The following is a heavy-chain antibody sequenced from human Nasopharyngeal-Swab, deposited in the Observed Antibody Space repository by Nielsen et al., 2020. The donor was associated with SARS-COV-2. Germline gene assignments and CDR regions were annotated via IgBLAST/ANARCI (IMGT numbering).Heavy chain of an antibody. J-gene: IGHJ6*02. CDR1: GFTFSNFA. V-gene: IGHV3-23*01. D-gene: IGHD5-12*01. CDR3: AKDRDSGDDSEEYYHYYGMDV. CDR2: ISGDSDST. Sequence: GGSLRLFCAASGFTFSNFAMSWVRQAPGKGLEWVSVISGDSDSTYYTDSVRGRFTISRDNSKNTLNLQMNNLRAEDTAIYYCAKDRDSGDDSEEYYHYYGMDVWGQGAPVTVSS.